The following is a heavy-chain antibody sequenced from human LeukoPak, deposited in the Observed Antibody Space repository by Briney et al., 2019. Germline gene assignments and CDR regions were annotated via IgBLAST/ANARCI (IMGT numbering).Heavy chain of an antibody. V-gene: IGHV4-59*01. CDR3: ARDRGYGDSNRHFDY. CDR1: GGSISSYY. J-gene: IGHJ4*02. CDR2: IYYSGST. D-gene: IGHD4-17*01. Sequence: SETLSLTCTVSGGSISSYYWSWIRQPPGKGLEWIGYIYYSGSTNYNPSLKSRVTISVDTSKNQFSLKLSSVTAADTAVYYCARDRGYGDSNRHFDYWGQGTLVTVSS.